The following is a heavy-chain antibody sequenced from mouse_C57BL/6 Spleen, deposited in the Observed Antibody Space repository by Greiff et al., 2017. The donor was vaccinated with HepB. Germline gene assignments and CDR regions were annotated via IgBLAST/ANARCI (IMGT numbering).Heavy chain of an antibody. CDR2: IDPSDSET. Sequence: VQLQQPGAELVRPGSSVKLSCKASGYTFTSYWMHWVKQRPIQGLEWIGNIDPSDSETHYNQKFKDKATLTVDKSSSTAYMQLSSLTSEDSAVYYCARGGDGYDDWYFDVWGTGTTVTVSS. CDR3: ARGGDGYDDWYFDV. J-gene: IGHJ1*03. CDR1: GYTFTSYW. V-gene: IGHV1-52*01. D-gene: IGHD2-2*01.